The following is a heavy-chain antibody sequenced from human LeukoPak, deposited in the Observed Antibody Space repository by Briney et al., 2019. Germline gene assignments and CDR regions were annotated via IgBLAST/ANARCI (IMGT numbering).Heavy chain of an antibody. CDR2: ISASGERT. J-gene: IGHJ3*02. V-gene: IGHV3-23*01. CDR3: ANAGPGTMTFDAFDI. D-gene: IGHD3-22*01. CDR1: AFTFSNYV. Sequence: QAGGSLRLSCPASAFTFSNYVMSWVRQAPGKGLEWVSTISASGERTYHADSVRGRFTISRDNSKNTLHLQMNSLRADDTAVYYCANAGPGTMTFDAFDIWGQGTVVTVSS.